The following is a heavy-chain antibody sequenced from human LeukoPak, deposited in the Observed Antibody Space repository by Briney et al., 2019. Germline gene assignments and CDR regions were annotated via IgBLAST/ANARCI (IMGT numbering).Heavy chain of an antibody. V-gene: IGHV1-24*01. CDR2: FDPEDGET. Sequence: GSSVKVSCKASGGTFSSYAISWVRQAPGKGLEWMGGFDPEDGETIYGQKFQGRVTMTEDTSRDTAYMELSSLRSEDTAVYYCAREYSSLVNWFDPWGQGTLVTVSS. CDR3: AREYSSLVNWFDP. J-gene: IGHJ5*02. CDR1: GGTFSSYA. D-gene: IGHD6-6*01.